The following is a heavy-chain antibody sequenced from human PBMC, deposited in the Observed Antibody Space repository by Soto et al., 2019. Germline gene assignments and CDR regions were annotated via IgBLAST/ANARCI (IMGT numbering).Heavy chain of an antibody. Sequence: QVQLAQSANEVKKPGASVRVSCKAAGYTFIRYGIAWVRQAPGQGLEWMGWISPYNDYTVYAEKFQGRVSMTADTSTRTVYMNLRGLKSDATAVYYCARGGYYDNSWGKLSHYGLDVWGQGTSVSVSS. D-gene: IGHD3-16*01. J-gene: IGHJ6*02. CDR1: GYTFIRYG. CDR3: ARGGYYDNSWGKLSHYGLDV. V-gene: IGHV1-18*01. CDR2: ISPYNDYT.